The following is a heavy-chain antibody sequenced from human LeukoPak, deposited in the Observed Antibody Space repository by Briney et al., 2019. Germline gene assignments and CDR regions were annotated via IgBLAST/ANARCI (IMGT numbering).Heavy chain of an antibody. CDR3: ARDGAAFEFDY. J-gene: IGHJ4*02. D-gene: IGHD3-9*01. Sequence: RDTYYADSVKGRFTISRDNSKNTLYLQLNSLGAEDTAVYYCARDGAAFEFDYWGQGTLVTVSS. CDR2: RDT. V-gene: IGHV3-30*01.